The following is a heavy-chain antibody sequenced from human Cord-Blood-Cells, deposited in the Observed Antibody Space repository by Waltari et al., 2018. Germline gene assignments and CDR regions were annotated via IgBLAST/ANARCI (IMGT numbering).Heavy chain of an antibody. V-gene: IGHV4-4*02. D-gene: IGHD3-22*01. Sequence: QVQLQESGPGLVKPSGTLSLTCAVSGGSISSSNWWSWVRQPHGTGLEWIGEIYHSGSTNYNTSLKSRVTISVDKSKNQFSLKLSSVTAADTAVYYCACRSYYYDSSGYYYYFDYWGQGTLVTVSS. CDR2: IYHSGST. CDR1: GGSISSSNW. CDR3: ACRSYYYDSSGYYYYFDY. J-gene: IGHJ4*02.